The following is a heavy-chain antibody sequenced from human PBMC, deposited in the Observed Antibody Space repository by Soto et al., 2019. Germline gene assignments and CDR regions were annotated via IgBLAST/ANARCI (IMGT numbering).Heavy chain of an antibody. V-gene: IGHV3-43*01. CDR3: ARETLSFGSALDV. J-gene: IGHJ6*02. D-gene: IGHD3-3*01. Sequence: PVGSLRLSCVASGFRFDDYNIHWVRQAPGKGLEWVSLITWNGGNTYYADSVKGRFTISRDGTTGSVSLQMTSLKREDTGLYYCARETLSFGSALDVWGQGTMVTVSS. CDR1: GFRFDDYN. CDR2: ITWNGGNT.